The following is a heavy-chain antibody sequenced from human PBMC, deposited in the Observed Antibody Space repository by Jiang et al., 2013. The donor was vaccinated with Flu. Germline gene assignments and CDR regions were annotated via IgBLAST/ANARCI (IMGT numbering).Heavy chain of an antibody. D-gene: IGHD3-9*01. CDR1: VSSNSAA. Sequence: VSSNSAAWNWIRQSPSRGLEWLGRTYYRSKWYNDYAVSVKSRITINPDTSKNQFSLQLNSVTPEDTAVYYCARQRSDILTGYENFDYWGQGTLVTVSS. CDR2: TYYRSKWYN. V-gene: IGHV6-1*01. J-gene: IGHJ4*02. CDR3: ARQRSDILTGYENFDY.